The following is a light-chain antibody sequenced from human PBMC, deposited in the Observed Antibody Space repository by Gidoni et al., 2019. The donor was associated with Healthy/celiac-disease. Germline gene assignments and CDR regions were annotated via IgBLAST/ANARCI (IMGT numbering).Light chain of an antibody. V-gene: IGLV3-19*01. Sequence: SSELTQDPAVSVAVGQTVRITCQGGSLRSYCASWYQQKPGQAPVLVIYGKTNRPSGIPDRFSGSSSGNTASLTITGAQAEDEADYYCNSRDSSGNHVVFGGGTKLTVL. J-gene: IGLJ2*01. CDR3: NSRDSSGNHVV. CDR2: GKT. CDR1: SLRSYC.